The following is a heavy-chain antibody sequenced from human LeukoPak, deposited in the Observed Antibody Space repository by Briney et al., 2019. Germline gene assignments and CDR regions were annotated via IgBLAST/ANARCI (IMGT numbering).Heavy chain of an antibody. CDR2: ISNSGTST. CDR3: VTSLPGQWPFGK. D-gene: IGHD6-19*01. J-gene: IGHJ4*02. Sequence: PGGSLRLSCAASGFTFSTYSMNWVRQAPGRGLEYISSISNSGTSTHYAGPVQGRFTISRDNSKNTLYLQMNSLSAEDTAVYYCVTSLPGQWPFGKWGQGTLVTVSS. CDR1: GFTFSTYS. V-gene: IGHV3-23*01.